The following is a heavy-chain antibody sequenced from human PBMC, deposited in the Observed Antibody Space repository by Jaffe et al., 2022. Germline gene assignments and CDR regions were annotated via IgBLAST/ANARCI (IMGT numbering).Heavy chain of an antibody. J-gene: IGHJ6*03. Sequence: EVQLVQSGAEVKKPGESLKISCKGSGYSFTSYWIAWVRQMPGKGLEWMGIIYPGDSNTRYSPSFQGQVSISADKSINTAYVQWSSLKASDTAMYYCARRAGSLSRGGYYIDVWGEGTTVTVSS. CDR2: IYPGDSNT. V-gene: IGHV5-51*03. CDR3: ARRAGSLSRGGYYIDV. D-gene: IGHD3-10*01. CDR1: GYSFTSYW.